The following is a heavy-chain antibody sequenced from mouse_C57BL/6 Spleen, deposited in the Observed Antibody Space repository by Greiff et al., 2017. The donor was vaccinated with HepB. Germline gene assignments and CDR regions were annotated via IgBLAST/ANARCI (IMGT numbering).Heavy chain of an antibody. J-gene: IGHJ4*01. V-gene: IGHV1-74*01. CDR1: GYTFTSYW. Sequence: QVHVKHPGAELVKPGASVKVSCKASGYTFTSYWMHWVKQRPGQGLEWIGRIHPSDSDTNYNQKFKGKATLTVDKSSSTAYMQLSSLTSEDSAVYYCAFGPYYYAMDYWGQGTSVTVSS. CDR3: AFGPYYYAMDY. CDR2: IHPSDSDT.